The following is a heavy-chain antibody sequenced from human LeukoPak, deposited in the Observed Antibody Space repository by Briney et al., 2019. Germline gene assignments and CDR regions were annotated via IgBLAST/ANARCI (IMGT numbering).Heavy chain of an antibody. J-gene: IGHJ4*02. V-gene: IGHV4-30-2*01. D-gene: IGHD2-2*01. Sequence: SQTLSLTCAVSGGSISSGGYSWSWIRQPPGKGLEWIGYIYHSGSTYYNPSLKSRVTISVDRSKNQFSLKLSSVTAADTAVYYCARGYLGRDRLPTPFDYWGQGTLVTVSS. CDR2: IYHSGST. CDR3: ARGYLGRDRLPTPFDY. CDR1: GGSISSGGYS.